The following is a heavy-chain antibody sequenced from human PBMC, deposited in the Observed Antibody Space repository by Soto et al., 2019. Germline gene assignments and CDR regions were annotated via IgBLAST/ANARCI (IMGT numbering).Heavy chain of an antibody. CDR2: ISGSGGST. Sequence: PGGSLRLSCAASGFTFSSYAMSWVRQAPGKGLEWVSAISGSGGSTYYADSVKGRFTISRDNSKNTLYLQMNSLRAEDTAVYYCAKKPWIPTDYYYYMDVWGKGTTVTVSS. CDR1: GFTFSSYA. J-gene: IGHJ6*03. CDR3: AKKPWIPTDYYYYMDV. D-gene: IGHD2-2*03. V-gene: IGHV3-23*01.